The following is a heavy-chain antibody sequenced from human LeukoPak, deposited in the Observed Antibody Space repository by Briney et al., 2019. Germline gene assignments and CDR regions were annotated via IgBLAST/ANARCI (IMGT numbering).Heavy chain of an antibody. V-gene: IGHV1-2*02. CDR3: ARGSLRYRYGMDV. CDR1: GYTFTGYY. J-gene: IGHJ6*02. Sequence: ASVKVSCKASGYTFTGYYMHWVRQAPGQGLEWMGWINPNSGGTNYAQKFKGRVTMTRDTSISTAYMELSRLRSDDTAVYYCARGSLRYRYGMDVWGQGTTVTVSS. CDR2: INPNSGGT. D-gene: IGHD3-9*01.